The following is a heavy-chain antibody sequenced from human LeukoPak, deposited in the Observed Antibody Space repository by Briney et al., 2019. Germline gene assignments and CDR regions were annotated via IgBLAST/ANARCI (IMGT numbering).Heavy chain of an antibody. V-gene: IGHV1-2*02. D-gene: IGHD1-26*01. J-gene: IGHJ4*02. CDR2: INPNSGGT. Sequence: ASVKVSCKASGYTFTNYGISWVRQAPGQGLEWMGWINPNSGGTNYAQKFQGRVTMTRDTSISTAYMELSSLRSDDTAVYYCASYTGSYSSDFDYWGQGTLVTVSS. CDR1: GYTFTNYG. CDR3: ASYTGSYSSDFDY.